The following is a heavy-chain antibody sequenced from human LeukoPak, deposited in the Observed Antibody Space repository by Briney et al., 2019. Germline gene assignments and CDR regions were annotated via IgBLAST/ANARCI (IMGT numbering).Heavy chain of an antibody. Sequence: SETLSLTCTVSGVSISTYYWSWIRQPAGKGLEWIGRIHTSGSNNYNPSLKSRVTMSVDTPKNQFSLKLNSVTAADTAVYYCARGDCSSTSCYSDYWGQGTLVTVSS. V-gene: IGHV4-4*07. CDR1: GVSISTYY. CDR3: ARGDCSSTSCYSDY. CDR2: IHTSGSN. J-gene: IGHJ4*02. D-gene: IGHD2-2*01.